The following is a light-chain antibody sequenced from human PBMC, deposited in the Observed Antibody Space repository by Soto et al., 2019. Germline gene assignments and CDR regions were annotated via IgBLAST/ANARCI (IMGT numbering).Light chain of an antibody. CDR2: GAS. V-gene: IGKV3-20*01. CDR3: QQYSSSPRT. CDR1: QDVSSN. J-gene: IGKJ5*01. Sequence: EMVVTQSPATLSVSPGERATLSCRASQDVSSNLAWYQQKPGQAPSLLIYGASTRATGVPDRFSGSGSGTDFSLTISRLEPEDFAVYHCQQYSSSPRTFGQGTRLEIK.